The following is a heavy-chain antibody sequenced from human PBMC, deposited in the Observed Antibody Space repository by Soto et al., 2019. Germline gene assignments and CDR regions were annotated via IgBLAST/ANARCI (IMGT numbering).Heavy chain of an antibody. Sequence: GGSLRLSCAASGFTFSSYWMHWVRQAPGKGLVWVSRINNDGSNTNYADSVKGRITISRDNAKNTLYLQMNSLRAEDTAVYYCVKDTYILVGATHLDSWGQGTLVTVSS. J-gene: IGHJ4*02. D-gene: IGHD1-26*01. CDR2: INNDGSNT. CDR3: VKDTYILVGATHLDS. CDR1: GFTFSSYW. V-gene: IGHV3-74*01.